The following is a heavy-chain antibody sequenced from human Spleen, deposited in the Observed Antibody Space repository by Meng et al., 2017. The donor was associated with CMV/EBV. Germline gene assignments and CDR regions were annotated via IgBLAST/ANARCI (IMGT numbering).Heavy chain of an antibody. V-gene: IGHV3-23*01. CDR1: GFTFPNFA. CDR3: ARDQTGY. J-gene: IGHJ4*02. Sequence: GESLKISCAASGFTFPNFALGWIRQAPGKGLEWVSSVSTGNAQYGADSVRGRLTISRDNSKSTLFLQMNSLRPEDTAVYYCARDQTGYWGQGTLVTVSS. CDR2: VSTGNAQ.